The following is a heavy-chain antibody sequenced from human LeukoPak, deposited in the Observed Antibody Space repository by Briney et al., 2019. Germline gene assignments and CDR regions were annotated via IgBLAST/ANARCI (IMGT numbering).Heavy chain of an antibody. J-gene: IGHJ4*02. CDR3: ARDRYYYDSSGSPFDY. D-gene: IGHD3-22*01. CDR1: GGSSSGYY. Sequence: SETLSLTCAVYGGSSSGYYWSWIRQPPGKGLEWIGEINHSGSTNYNPSLKSRVTMSVDTSKNQFSLKLSSVTAADTAVYYCARDRYYYDSSGSPFDYWGQGTLVTVSS. CDR2: INHSGST. V-gene: IGHV4-34*01.